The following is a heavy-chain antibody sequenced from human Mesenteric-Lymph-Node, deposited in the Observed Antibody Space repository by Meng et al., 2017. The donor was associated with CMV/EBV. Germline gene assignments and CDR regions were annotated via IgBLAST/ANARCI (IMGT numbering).Heavy chain of an antibody. V-gene: IGHV4-4*02. CDR3: AREGNGFYTPFDY. CDR1: GDPLSSEKW. D-gene: IGHD3-3*01. CDR2: IFHSGNN. J-gene: IGHJ4*02. Sequence: CAVSGDPLSSEKWCSWVRQPPGEGLERIGGIFHSGNNNYNPSLKSRVTMSVDKSKNQFSLKLTSVTAADTALYYCAREGNGFYTPFDYWGRGTLVTVSS.